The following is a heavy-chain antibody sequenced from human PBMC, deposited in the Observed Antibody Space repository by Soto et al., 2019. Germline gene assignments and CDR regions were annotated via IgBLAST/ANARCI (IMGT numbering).Heavy chain of an antibody. V-gene: IGHV3-23*01. CDR1: GFTFSNYA. Sequence: EVQLLESGGGLVQPGGSLRLSCAASGFTFSNYAMRWVRQAPGQGLEWVSAISHSVGSTYYADSVKGRFTISRDNSKNTLYLQMNSLRDEYTAVYYCARGRSSCWYGEYFQHWGQGTMVTVSS. D-gene: IGHD6-19*01. CDR2: ISHSVGST. J-gene: IGHJ1*01. CDR3: ARGRSSCWYGEYFQH.